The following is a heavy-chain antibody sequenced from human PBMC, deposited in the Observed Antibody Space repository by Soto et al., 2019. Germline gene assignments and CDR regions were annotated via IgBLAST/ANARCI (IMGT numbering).Heavy chain of an antibody. D-gene: IGHD1-26*01. CDR3: ARLLWEDRCGPCYMDV. CDR1: GDSVSSNSGG. CDR2: TYYRSKWYF. Sequence: SQTLSLTCAISGDSVSSNSGGWNWIRQTPSRGLEWLGRTYYRSKWYFNYAVSVESRITINPDTSKNQFSLQLSSVTPDDTAVYYCARLLWEDRCGPCYMDVWGKGTTVT. J-gene: IGHJ6*03. V-gene: IGHV6-1*01.